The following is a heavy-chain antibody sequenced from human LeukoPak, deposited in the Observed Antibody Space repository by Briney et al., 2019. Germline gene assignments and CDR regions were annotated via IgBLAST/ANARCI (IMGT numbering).Heavy chain of an antibody. CDR1: GFTFDDYA. CDR2: ISWNSGSI. J-gene: IGHJ4*02. V-gene: IGHV3-9*01. D-gene: IGHD1-26*01. CDR3: AKDRSYYGDDYFDY. Sequence: GGSLRLSCAASGFTFDDYAMHWVRQAPGKGLEWVSGISWNSGSIGYADSVKGRFTISRDNAKNSLYLQVNSLRAEDTALYYCAKDRSYYGDDYFDYWGQGTLVTVSS.